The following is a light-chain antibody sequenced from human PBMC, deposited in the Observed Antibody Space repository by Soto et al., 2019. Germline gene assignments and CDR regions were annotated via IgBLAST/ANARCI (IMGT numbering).Light chain of an antibody. CDR1: QSISSW. Sequence: DLQMTQSPSTLSASVGDRVTITCRASQSISSWLAWYQRKPGKAPKLLIYKASSLESGVPSRFSGSGSGTEFTLTISSLQPDDFATYYCQQYNSYSLTFGGGTKVEIK. CDR3: QQYNSYSLT. J-gene: IGKJ4*01. V-gene: IGKV1-5*03. CDR2: KAS.